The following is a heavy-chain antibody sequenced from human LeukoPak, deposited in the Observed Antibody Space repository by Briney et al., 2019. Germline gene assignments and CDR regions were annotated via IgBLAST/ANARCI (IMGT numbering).Heavy chain of an antibody. CDR2: ISYDGSNK. Sequence: SGGSLRPSCAASGFTFSSYAMHWVRQAPGKGLEWVAVISYDGSNKYYADSVKGRFTISRDNSKNTLYLQMNSLRAEDTAVYYCARDPSDFWSGYPYYFDYWGQGTLVTVSS. D-gene: IGHD3-3*01. V-gene: IGHV3-30-3*01. CDR1: GFTFSSYA. CDR3: ARDPSDFWSGYPYYFDY. J-gene: IGHJ4*02.